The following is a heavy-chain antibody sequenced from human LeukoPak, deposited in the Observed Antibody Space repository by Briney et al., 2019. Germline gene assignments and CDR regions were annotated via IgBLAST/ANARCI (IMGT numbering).Heavy chain of an antibody. J-gene: IGHJ6*03. CDR2: IIPIFGTA. D-gene: IGHD3-3*01. CDR3: ASSYDFWSGYLSYIPQRYYYYYYMDV. V-gene: IGHV1-69*13. CDR1: GGTFSSYA. Sequence: EASVKVSCKASGGTFSSYAISWVRQAPGQGLEWMGGIIPIFGTANYAQKFQGRVTITADESTSTAYMELSSLRSEGTAVYYCASSYDFWSGYLSYIPQRYYYYYYMDVWGKGTTVTVSS.